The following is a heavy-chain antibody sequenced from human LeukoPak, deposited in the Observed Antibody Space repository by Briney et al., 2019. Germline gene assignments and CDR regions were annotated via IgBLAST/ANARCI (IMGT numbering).Heavy chain of an antibody. CDR2: ISYDGSNK. J-gene: IGHJ4*02. V-gene: IGHV3-30*03. CDR1: GFTFSSYG. CDR3: ARASYDSSGYYYPFDY. Sequence: GGSLRLSCAASGFTFSSYGMHWVRQAPGKGLEWVAVISYDGSNKYYADSVKGRFTISRDNSKNTLYLQMNSLRAEDTAVYYCARASYDSSGYYYPFDYWGQGTLVTVSS. D-gene: IGHD3-22*01.